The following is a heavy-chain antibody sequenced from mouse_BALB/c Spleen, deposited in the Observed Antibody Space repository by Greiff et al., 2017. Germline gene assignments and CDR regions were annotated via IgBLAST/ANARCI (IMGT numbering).Heavy chain of an antibody. CDR1: GFTFSSYA. J-gene: IGHJ3*01. CDR2: ISSGGSYT. CDR3: AREGYDYVWFAY. V-gene: IGHV5-9-4*01. D-gene: IGHD2-4*01. Sequence: EVQGVESGGGLVKPGGSLKLSCAASGFTFSSYAMSWVRQSPEKRLEWVAEISSGGSYTYYPDTVTGRFTISRDNAKNTLYLEMSSLRSEDTAMYYCAREGYDYVWFAYWGQGTLVTVSA.